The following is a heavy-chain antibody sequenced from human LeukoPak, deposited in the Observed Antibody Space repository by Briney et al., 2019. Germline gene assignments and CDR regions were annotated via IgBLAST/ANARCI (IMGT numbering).Heavy chain of an antibody. CDR3: ARDAGLMVFDY. CDR1: GFTFSSYS. D-gene: IGHD2-8*01. V-gene: IGHV3-48*01. Sequence: PGGSLRLSCAASGFTFSSYSMNWVRQAPGKGLGWVSYISSSSSTIYYADSVKGRFTISRDNAKNSLYLQMNSLRAEDTAVYYCARDAGLMVFDYWGQGTLFTVSS. CDR2: ISSSSSTI. J-gene: IGHJ4*02.